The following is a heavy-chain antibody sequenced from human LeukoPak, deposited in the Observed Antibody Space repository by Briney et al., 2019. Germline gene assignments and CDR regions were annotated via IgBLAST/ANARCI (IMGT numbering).Heavy chain of an antibody. V-gene: IGHV1-2*06. CDR2: INPNSGGT. CDR1: GYTFTGYY. Sequence: ASVKVSCKASGYTFTGYYMHWVRQAPGQGLEWMGRINPNSGGTNYAQKFQGRVTMTRDTSISTAYMELSRLRSDDTAVYYCARVYCSSTSCDRCFDYWGQGTLVTVSS. J-gene: IGHJ4*02. D-gene: IGHD2-2*01. CDR3: ARVYCSSTSCDRCFDY.